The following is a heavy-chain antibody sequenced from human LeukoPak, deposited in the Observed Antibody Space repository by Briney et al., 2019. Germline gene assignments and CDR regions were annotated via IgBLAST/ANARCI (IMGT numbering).Heavy chain of an antibody. V-gene: IGHV4-34*01. J-gene: IGHJ4*02. D-gene: IGHD6-19*01. CDR2: INHSGST. CDR3: ARLHLVSSGWYPMADS. Sequence: SDTLSLTCAVYGGSFSGYYWSWIRQPPGKGLEWIGEINHSGSTNYTPSLKSRVTISVDTSKNQFSLKLSSVTAADTAVYYCARLHLVSSGWYPMADSWGQGTLVTVSS. CDR1: GGSFSGYY.